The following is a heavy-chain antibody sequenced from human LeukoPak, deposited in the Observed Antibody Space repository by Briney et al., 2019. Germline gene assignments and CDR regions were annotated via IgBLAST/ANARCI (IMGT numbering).Heavy chain of an antibody. CDR3: ARAGSYRNYYFDY. Sequence: SRVTISVDTSKNQFSLKLSSVTAADTAVYYCARAGSYRNYYFDYWGQGTLVTVSS. V-gene: IGHV4-59*01. D-gene: IGHD1-26*01. J-gene: IGHJ4*02.